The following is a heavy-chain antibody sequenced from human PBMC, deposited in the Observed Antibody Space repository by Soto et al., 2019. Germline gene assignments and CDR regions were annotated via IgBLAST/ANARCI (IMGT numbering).Heavy chain of an antibody. V-gene: IGHV4-34*01. D-gene: IGHD5-18*01. CDR2: INHSGST. Sequence: QVQLQQWGAGLLKPSETLSLTCAVYGGSFSGYYWSWIRQPPGKGLEWIGEINHSGSTNYNPSLKSRVTISVDTSKNQFSLKLSSVTAADTAVYYCARPRGYSYGWYFDYWGQGTLVTVSS. CDR1: GGSFSGYY. J-gene: IGHJ4*02. CDR3: ARPRGYSYGWYFDY.